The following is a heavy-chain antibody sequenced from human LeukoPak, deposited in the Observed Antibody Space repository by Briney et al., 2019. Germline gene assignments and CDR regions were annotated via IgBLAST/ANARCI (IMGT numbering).Heavy chain of an antibody. CDR1: GFTFDDYA. CDR3: ASATYFYDGNGYSAHFDY. V-gene: IGHV3-9*01. CDR2: ISWNSGSI. Sequence: PGGSLRLSCAASGFTFDDYAMHWVRQAPGKGLEWVSGISWNSGSIGYADSVKGRFTISRDNAKNSLYLQMNSLRTEDTALYYCASATYFYDGNGYSAHFDYWGQGTLVTVSS. D-gene: IGHD3-22*01. J-gene: IGHJ4*02.